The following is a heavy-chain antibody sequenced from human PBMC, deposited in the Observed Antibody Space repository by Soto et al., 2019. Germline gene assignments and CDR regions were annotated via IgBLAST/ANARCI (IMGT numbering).Heavy chain of an antibody. CDR1: GFTFSSYA. V-gene: IGHV3-23*01. Sequence: GGSLRLSCAASGFTFSSYAMSWVRQAPGKGLEWVSAISGSGGSTYYADSVKGRFTISRDNSKNTLYLQMNSLRAEDTAVYYCAKDPTLAARGAKNRIGGWFDPWGQGTLVTVSS. CDR2: ISGSGGST. D-gene: IGHD6-6*01. CDR3: AKDPTLAARGAKNRIGGWFDP. J-gene: IGHJ5*02.